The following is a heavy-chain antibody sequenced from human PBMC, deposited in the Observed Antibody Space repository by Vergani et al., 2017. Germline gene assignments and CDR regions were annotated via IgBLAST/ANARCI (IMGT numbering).Heavy chain of an antibody. CDR3: ARGEDYYGSGSYFAY. D-gene: IGHD3-10*01. J-gene: IGHJ4*02. CDR2: IYYSGST. CDR1: GCSISSYY. Sequence: QVQLQESGPGLVKPSETLSLTCTVSGCSISSYYWSWIRQSPGKGLEWIGYIYYSGSTNYNPSLKSRVTISVDTSKNQFSLKLSSVTAADTAVYYCARGEDYYGSGSYFAYWGQGTLVTVSS. V-gene: IGHV4-59*01.